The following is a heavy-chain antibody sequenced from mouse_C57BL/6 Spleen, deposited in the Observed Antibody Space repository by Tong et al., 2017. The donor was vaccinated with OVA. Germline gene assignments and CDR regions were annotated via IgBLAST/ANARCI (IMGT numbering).Heavy chain of an antibody. J-gene: IGHJ1*01. Sequence: EVQLQESGGGLVKPGGSLKLSCAASGFTFSDYYMYWVRQTPEKRLEWVATISDGGSYTYYPDSVKGRFTISRDNAKNNLYLQMSSLKSEDTAMYYCARDEGMIYGNYWYFDVWGAGTTVTVSS. D-gene: IGHD2-1*01. CDR2: ISDGGSYT. CDR1: GFTFSDYY. V-gene: IGHV5-4*02. CDR3: ARDEGMIYGNYWYFDV.